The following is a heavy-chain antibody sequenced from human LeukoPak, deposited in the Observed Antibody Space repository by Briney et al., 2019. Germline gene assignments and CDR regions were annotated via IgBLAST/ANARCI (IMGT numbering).Heavy chain of an antibody. CDR1: GFTFDDYA. D-gene: IGHD2-15*01. Sequence: QPGRSLRLSCAASGFTFDDYAMHWVRQAPGKGLEWVSGISWNSGSIGYADSVKGRFTISRDNAKNSLYLQMNSLRAEDTASYYCAKDLGAAYYYGMDVWGQGTTVTVSS. CDR2: ISWNSGSI. CDR3: AKDLGAAYYYGMDV. J-gene: IGHJ6*02. V-gene: IGHV3-9*01.